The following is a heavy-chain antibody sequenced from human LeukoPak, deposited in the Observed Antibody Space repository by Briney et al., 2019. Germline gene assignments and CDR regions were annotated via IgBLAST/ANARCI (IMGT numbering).Heavy chain of an antibody. CDR2: IYTSGST. D-gene: IGHD3-9*01. V-gene: IGHV4-61*02. CDR1: GGSISSGCYC. CDR3: ARGGDYDVLTGYHYYFDY. Sequence: SQTLSLTCTVSGGSISSGCYCWSWMRQPAGKGLEWIGRIYTSGSTNYNPSLKSRVTISVDTSKNQFSLKLSSVTAADTAVYFCARGGDYDVLTGYHYYFDYWGQGTLVTVSS. J-gene: IGHJ4*02.